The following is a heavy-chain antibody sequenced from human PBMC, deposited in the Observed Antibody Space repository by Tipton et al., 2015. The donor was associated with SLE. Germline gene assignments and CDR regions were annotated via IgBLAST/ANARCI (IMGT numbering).Heavy chain of an antibody. CDR3: TTGGVAVAVN. Sequence: SLRLSCAASGFTFSNAWMSWVRQAPGKGLEWVGRIKSKTDGRTTDYAAPVKGRFTISRDDSKNTLYLQMNSLKTEDTAVYYCTTGGVAVAVNWGQGTLVTVSS. J-gene: IGHJ4*02. V-gene: IGHV3-15*01. CDR2: IKSKTDGRTT. CDR1: GFTFSNAW. D-gene: IGHD6-19*01.